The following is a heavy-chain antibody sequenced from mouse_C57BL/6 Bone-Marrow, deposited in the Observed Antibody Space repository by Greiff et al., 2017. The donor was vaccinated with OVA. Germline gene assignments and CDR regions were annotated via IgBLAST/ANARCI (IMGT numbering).Heavy chain of an antibody. J-gene: IGHJ1*03. D-gene: IGHD2-1*01. CDR3: AIGGNYPYWYFDV. CDR2: IDPNSGGT. V-gene: IGHV1-62-3*01. CDR1: GYTFTSYW. Sequence: VKLQQPGAELVKPGASVKLSCKASGYTFTSYWMHWVKQRPGRGLEWIGRIDPNSGGTKYNEKFKGKATLTVDKSSSTAYMQLSSLTSEDSAVYYCAIGGNYPYWYFDVWGTGTTVTVSS.